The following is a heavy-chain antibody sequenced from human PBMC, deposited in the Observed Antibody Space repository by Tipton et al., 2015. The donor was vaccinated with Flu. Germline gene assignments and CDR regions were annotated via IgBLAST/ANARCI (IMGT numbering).Heavy chain of an antibody. J-gene: IGHJ6*02. V-gene: IGHV3-7*01. CDR3: ARDRWSSSSRYGMDV. CDR2: IKQDGSEK. CDR1: GFTFNNYG. D-gene: IGHD6-6*01. Sequence: SLRLSCAASGFTFNNYGFHWVRQAPGKGLEWVANIKQDGSEKYYVDSVKGRFTISRDNPKNSLYLQMNSLRAEDTAVYYCARDRWSSSSRYGMDVWGQGTTVTVSS.